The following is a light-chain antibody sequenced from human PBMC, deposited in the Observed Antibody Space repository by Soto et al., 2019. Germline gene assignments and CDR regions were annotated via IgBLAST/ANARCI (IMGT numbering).Light chain of an antibody. CDR3: SSYAGNSGV. CDR2: EVS. J-gene: IGLJ3*02. Sequence: QSALTQPASVSGSPGQSIIISCTGTSSDVGSYNFVSWYQQHPGKATKLMIYEVSKRPSGVSNRFSGSKSGNTASLTISGRQPEDEAEYHCSSYAGNSGVLGVGTKRTVL. V-gene: IGLV2-23*02. CDR1: SSDVGSYNF.